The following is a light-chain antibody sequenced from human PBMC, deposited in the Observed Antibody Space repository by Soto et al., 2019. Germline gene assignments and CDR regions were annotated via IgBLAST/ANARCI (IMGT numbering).Light chain of an antibody. CDR2: GAS. CDR3: QQYGTSPRT. CDR1: QSVTSNY. J-gene: IGKJ1*01. Sequence: EIVLTQSPGTLSLSPGERATLSCRASQSVTSNYLAWYQQKPGQAPRLLIYGASSRPTGVPDRFSGSGSGTDFTLSISRLEPEDFAVVYCQQYGTSPRTFGQGTKVEVK. V-gene: IGKV3-20*01.